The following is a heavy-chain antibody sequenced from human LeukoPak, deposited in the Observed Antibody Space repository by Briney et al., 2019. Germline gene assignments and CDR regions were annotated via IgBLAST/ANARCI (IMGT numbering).Heavy chain of an antibody. CDR1: GFTFSSYW. V-gene: IGHV3-7*01. J-gene: IGHJ4*02. Sequence: SGGSLRLSCAASGFTFSSYWMSWVRQAPGKGLEWVANIKQDGSEKYYVDSVKGRFTISRDNAKNSLYLQMNSLRAEDTAVYYCARDGGIQLWSSYYFDYWGQGTLVTVSS. CDR2: IKQDGSEK. D-gene: IGHD5-18*01. CDR3: ARDGGIQLWSSYYFDY.